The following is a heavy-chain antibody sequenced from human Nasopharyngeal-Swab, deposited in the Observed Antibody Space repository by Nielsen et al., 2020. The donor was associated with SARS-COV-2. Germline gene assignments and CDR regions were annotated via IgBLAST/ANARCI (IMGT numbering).Heavy chain of an antibody. J-gene: IGHJ4*02. D-gene: IGHD1-26*01. CDR1: GYTLTELS. CDR2: FDPEDGET. V-gene: IGHV1-24*01. Sequence: VKVSCKVSGYTLTELSMHWVRQAPGKGLEWMGGFDPEDGETIYAQKFQGRVTMTEDTSTDTAYMELSSLRSEDTAVYYCATTPAYSGSYEAGPATNGEFDYWGQGTLVTVSS. CDR3: ATTPAYSGSYEAGPATNGEFDY.